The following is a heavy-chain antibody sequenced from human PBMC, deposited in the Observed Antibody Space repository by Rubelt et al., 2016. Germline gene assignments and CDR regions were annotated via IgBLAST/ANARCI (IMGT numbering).Heavy chain of an antibody. CDR3: ARRDGYNWDDAFDI. Sequence: QVQLVQSGAEVKKPGASVKVSCKASGYTFTSYGISWVRQAPGQGLEWMGWISAYNGNTNYAQKLKGSVTMTTDTATSTACRERRSLRSDDTSVYDCARRDGYNWDDAFDIWGQGTMVTVSS. J-gene: IGHJ3*02. V-gene: IGHV1-18*01. CDR2: ISAYNGNT. CDR1: GYTFTSYG. D-gene: IGHD5-24*01.